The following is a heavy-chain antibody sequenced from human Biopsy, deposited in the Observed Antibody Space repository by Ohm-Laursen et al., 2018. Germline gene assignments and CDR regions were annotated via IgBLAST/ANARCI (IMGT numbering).Heavy chain of an antibody. V-gene: IGHV1-18*01. J-gene: IGHJ5*02. CDR2: ISAYNGQT. CDR3: ARDSRDKFDL. Sequence: ASVKVSCQASGYSLITFGLNWVRQAPGLGLEWMGWISAYNGQTSYAPNFQGRLIMTTDTSTGTAYMELRSLRSDDTAMYYCARDSRDKFDLWGQGTLVTVSS. CDR1: GYSLITFG.